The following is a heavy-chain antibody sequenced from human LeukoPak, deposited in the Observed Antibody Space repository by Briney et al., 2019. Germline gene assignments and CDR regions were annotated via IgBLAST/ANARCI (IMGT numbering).Heavy chain of an antibody. D-gene: IGHD6-13*01. CDR3: ARVTRYPGIAVAGFDP. Sequence: SETLSLTCTVSGDSMSSNYYYWGWIRQPPGKGLEWIGTVYFTGNTQHNPSLKSRVIISVDMSKNQFSLKLSSVTAADTAVYYCARVTRYPGIAVAGFDPWGQGTLVTVSS. CDR1: GDSMSSNYYY. CDR2: VYFTGNT. J-gene: IGHJ5*02. V-gene: IGHV4-39*01.